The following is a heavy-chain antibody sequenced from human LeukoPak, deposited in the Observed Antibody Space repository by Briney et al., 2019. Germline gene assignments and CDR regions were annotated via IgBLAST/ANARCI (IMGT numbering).Heavy chain of an antibody. J-gene: IGHJ3*02. CDR3: ARRTGHDAFDI. CDR2: IYPDDSDT. Sequence: GESLKISCKGSGYSFTNYWIAWVRQMPGKGLEWMGIIYPDDSDTRYSPSFQGQVTISADKSISTAYLQWSSLKASDTAMYYCARRTGHDAFDIWGQGTMVTVSS. D-gene: IGHD2-8*02. CDR1: GYSFTNYW. V-gene: IGHV5-51*01.